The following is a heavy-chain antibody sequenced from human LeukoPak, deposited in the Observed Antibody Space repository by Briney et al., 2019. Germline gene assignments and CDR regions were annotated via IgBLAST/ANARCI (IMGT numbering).Heavy chain of an antibody. Sequence: PSEPLSLTCSVSGGSISRYYWSWIRQPPGKGLEWIGDIYYNASTNYNPSLKSRVTISVDTSKNQFSQKLSSVTAADTAVYYCARHPRDGYNSPYFYYGVAVWGHGTTVTVSS. V-gene: IGHV4-59*08. CDR1: GGSISRYY. CDR2: IYYNAST. CDR3: ARHPRDGYNSPYFYYGVAV. D-gene: IGHD5-24*01. J-gene: IGHJ6*02.